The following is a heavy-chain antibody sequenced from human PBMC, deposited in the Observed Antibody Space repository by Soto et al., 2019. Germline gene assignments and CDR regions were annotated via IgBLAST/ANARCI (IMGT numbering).Heavy chain of an antibody. CDR3: ARVIAAAADFDY. CDR2: ISAYNGNT. J-gene: IGHJ4*02. Sequence: QVQLVQSGAEVKKLGASVKVSCKASGYTFTSYGISWVRQAPGQGLEWMGWISAYNGNTNYAQKLQGRVTMTPDTSTNTAYMELRNLRSDDTAVYYCARVIAAAADFDYWGQGTLVTVSS. V-gene: IGHV1-18*01. CDR1: GYTFTSYG. D-gene: IGHD6-13*01.